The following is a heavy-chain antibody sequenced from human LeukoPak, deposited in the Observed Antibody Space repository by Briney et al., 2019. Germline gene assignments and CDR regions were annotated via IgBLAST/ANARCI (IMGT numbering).Heavy chain of an antibody. CDR1: GGSIRSSYYY. CDR2: IYDSGST. V-gene: IGHV4-39*01. D-gene: IGHD3-22*01. CDR3: ASHDSSGYYYEY. J-gene: IGHJ4*02. Sequence: SETLSLTCTVSGGSIRSSYYYWGWIRQPPGKGLEWIGSIYDSGSTYYNPSLKSRVTISVDTSKNQFSLKLNSVTAADTAVYYCASHDSSGYYYEYWGQGTLVTVSS.